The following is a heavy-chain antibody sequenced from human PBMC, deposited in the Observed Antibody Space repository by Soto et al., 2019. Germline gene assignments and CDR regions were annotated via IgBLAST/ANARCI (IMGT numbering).Heavy chain of an antibody. D-gene: IGHD3-22*01. J-gene: IGHJ4*02. CDR1: GFTFSSYW. CDR3: AREQDYYDSSGYYSFDY. Sequence: LRLSCAASGFTFSSYWMSWVRQAPGKGLEWVANIKQDGSDKYYVDSVKGRFTISRDNAKNSLYLQMNSLRAEDTAVYNCAREQDYYDSSGYYSFDYWGQGTLVTVSS. V-gene: IGHV3-7*01. CDR2: IKQDGSDK.